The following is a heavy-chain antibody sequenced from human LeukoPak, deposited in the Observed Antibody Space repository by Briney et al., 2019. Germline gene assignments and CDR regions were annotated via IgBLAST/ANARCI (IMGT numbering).Heavy chain of an antibody. CDR2: ISYDGSNK. V-gene: IGHV3-30*18. CDR3: AKDLGVVGEHDAFDI. CDR1: GFTFSSYG. J-gene: IGHJ3*02. Sequence: QPGRSLRLSCAASGFTFSSYGMHWVRQAPGKGLEWVAVISYDGSNKYYADSVKGRSTISRDNSKNTLYLQMNSLRAEDTAVYYCAKDLGVVGEHDAFDIWGQGTMVTVSS. D-gene: IGHD2-21*01.